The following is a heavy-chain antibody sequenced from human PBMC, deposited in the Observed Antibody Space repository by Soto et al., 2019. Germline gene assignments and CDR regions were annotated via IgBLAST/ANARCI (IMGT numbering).Heavy chain of an antibody. CDR1: GFTFSSYA. J-gene: IGHJ3*02. D-gene: IGHD3-22*01. CDR2: ISGSGGST. V-gene: IGHV3-23*01. Sequence: GGSLRLSCAASGFTFSSYAMSWVRQAPGKGLEWVSAISGSGGSTYYADSVKGRFTISRDNSKNTLYLQMNSLRAEDTAVYYCAKPLTYYYDSSGYYSDAFDIWGQGTMVTVSS. CDR3: AKPLTYYYDSSGYYSDAFDI.